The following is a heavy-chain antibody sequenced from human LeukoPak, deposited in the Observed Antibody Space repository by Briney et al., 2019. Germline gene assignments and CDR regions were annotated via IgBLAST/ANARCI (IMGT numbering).Heavy chain of an antibody. J-gene: IGHJ4*02. CDR3: ARELSPVVKYSFDS. CDR2: ISYDGSNK. Sequence: PGRSLRLSCAASGFTFSSYGIHWVRQAPGKGLEWVAVISYDGSNKYYADSVKGRFTISRDNSKNTVYLQMNSLRAEDTAVYSCARELSPVVKYSFDSWGQGTQVTVSS. V-gene: IGHV3-30*03. CDR1: GFTFSSYG. D-gene: IGHD2-15*01.